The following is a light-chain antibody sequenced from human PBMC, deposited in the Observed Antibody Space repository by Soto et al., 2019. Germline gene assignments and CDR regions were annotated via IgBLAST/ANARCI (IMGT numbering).Light chain of an antibody. J-gene: IGKJ2*02. CDR2: AAS. Sequence: AILLTQSPSSLSASVGDRVTITCRATQGDRSDLVWYQQKPGKAPTLLIYAASDLPAEVPSRFSGSGSGTDFTLTISSLQAEDFATYYCLQDHDYQWTFGQGTKLEIK. CDR3: LQDHDYQWT. CDR1: QGDRSD. V-gene: IGKV1-6*01.